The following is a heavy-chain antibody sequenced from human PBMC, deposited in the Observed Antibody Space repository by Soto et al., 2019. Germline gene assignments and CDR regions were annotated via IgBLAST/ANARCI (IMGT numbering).Heavy chain of an antibody. V-gene: IGHV1-69*04. D-gene: IGHD4-17*01. CDR2: IIPILGIA. CDR1: GGTFSSYT. J-gene: IGHJ4*02. CDR3: ARDSVGDYLRYYFDY. Sequence: SVKVSCKASGGTFSSYTISLVRQAPGQGLEWMGRIIPILGIANYAQKFQGRVTITADKSTSTAYMELSSLRSEDTAVYYCARDSVGDYLRYYFDYWGQGTLVTVSS.